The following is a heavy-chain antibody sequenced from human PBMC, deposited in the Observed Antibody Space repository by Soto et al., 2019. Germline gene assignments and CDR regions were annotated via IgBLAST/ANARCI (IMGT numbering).Heavy chain of an antibody. Sequence: QVQLVESGVGVVQPGRSLRLSCAASGFTFSSDGMHWVRQAPGMGLEWVAVISYDVSNKYYADSVKGRFTISRDNSKNTLYLQMNSLRAEDKAVYYCAKDHMPYSGSYSWFDPWGQGNLVTVSS. J-gene: IGHJ5*02. CDR3: AKDHMPYSGSYSWFDP. V-gene: IGHV3-30*18. CDR2: ISYDVSNK. CDR1: GFTFSSDG. D-gene: IGHD1-26*01.